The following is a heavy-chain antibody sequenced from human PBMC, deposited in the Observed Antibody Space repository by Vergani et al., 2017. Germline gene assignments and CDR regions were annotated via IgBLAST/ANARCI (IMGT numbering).Heavy chain of an antibody. CDR1: GYSISSGYY. CDR2: IYHRGGT. D-gene: IGHD3-22*01. Sequence: QGQLQESGPGLVKPSETLSLTCAVSGYSISSGYYWGWIRQPPGKGLEWIGRIYHRGGTYYNPSLKSRVTIAVDTSKNQFSLELSSVTAADTAVYYCARLGASSGYFAVRLVIDYWGQGTLVTVSS. V-gene: IGHV4-38-2*01. CDR3: ARLGASSGYFAVRLVIDY. J-gene: IGHJ4*02.